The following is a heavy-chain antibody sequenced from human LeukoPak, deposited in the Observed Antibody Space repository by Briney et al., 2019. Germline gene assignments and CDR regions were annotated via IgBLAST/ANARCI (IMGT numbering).Heavy chain of an antibody. D-gene: IGHD6-13*01. J-gene: IGHJ4*02. CDR1: GGSFSDYY. Sequence: PSETLSLTCAVYGGSFSDYYWSWIRQPPGKGLEWIGEINHSGSTNYNPSLKSRVTISVDTSKNQFSLKLSSVTAADTAVYYCATSTPAAVRYWGQGTLVTVSS. CDR3: ATSTPAAVRY. CDR2: INHSGST. V-gene: IGHV4-34*01.